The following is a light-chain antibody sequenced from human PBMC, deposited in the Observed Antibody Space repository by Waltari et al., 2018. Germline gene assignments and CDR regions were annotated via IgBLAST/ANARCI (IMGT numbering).Light chain of an antibody. V-gene: IGLV2-14*03. Sequence: QSPLTQPPSVSGPPGRPTTISCTGTSSDVGGYNYVSWYQHPPGKAPNLMIIDVSKRPSGVSNRFSGSKSGNTASLTISGLQAEDEADYYCSSYTSSSTFRVFGGGTKLTVL. CDR2: DVS. CDR1: SSDVGGYNY. J-gene: IGLJ3*02. CDR3: SSYTSSSTFRV.